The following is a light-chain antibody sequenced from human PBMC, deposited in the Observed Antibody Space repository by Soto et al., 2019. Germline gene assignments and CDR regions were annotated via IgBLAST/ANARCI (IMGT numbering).Light chain of an antibody. CDR2: ESN. CDR3: ASWDHSLSGYV. V-gene: IGLV1-51*02. J-gene: IGLJ1*01. Sequence: QSALTQPPSVSAAPLQKVTISCSGTISNIGNNYVSWYQQLPGAAPTLLIYESNRRPTGIPDRFSGSKSATSATLDITGLQTGDEADYYCASWDHSLSGYVFGSGTKVTVL. CDR1: ISNIGNNY.